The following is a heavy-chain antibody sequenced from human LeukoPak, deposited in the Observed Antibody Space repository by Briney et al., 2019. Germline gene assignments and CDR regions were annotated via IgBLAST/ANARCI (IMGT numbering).Heavy chain of an antibody. J-gene: IGHJ3*02. CDR3: AREDKYCSSTSCQGGAFDI. D-gene: IGHD2-2*01. CDR1: GGTFSSYA. CDR2: IIPIFGTA. Sequence: SVKVSCKASGGTFSSYAISWVRQAPGQGLEWMGGIIPIFGTANYAQKFQGRVTITADESTSTAYMELSRLRSEDAAVYYCAREDKYCSSTSCQGGAFDIWGQGTMVTVSS. V-gene: IGHV1-69*13.